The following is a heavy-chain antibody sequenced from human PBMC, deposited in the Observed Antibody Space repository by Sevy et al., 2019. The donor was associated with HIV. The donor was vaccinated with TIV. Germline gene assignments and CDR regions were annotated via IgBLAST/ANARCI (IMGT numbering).Heavy chain of an antibody. CDR1: GYTFTSYG. CDR3: ARAGGMDCSSTSCYALGAGDYYYGMDV. Sequence: ASVKVSCKASGYTFTSYGISWVRQAPGQGLEWMGWISAYNGNTNYAQKLQGRVTMTTDTSTGPAYMELRSLRSDDTAVYYGARAGGMDCSSTSCYALGAGDYYYGMDVWGQGTTVTVSS. D-gene: IGHD2-2*01. CDR2: ISAYNGNT. V-gene: IGHV1-18*01. J-gene: IGHJ6*02.